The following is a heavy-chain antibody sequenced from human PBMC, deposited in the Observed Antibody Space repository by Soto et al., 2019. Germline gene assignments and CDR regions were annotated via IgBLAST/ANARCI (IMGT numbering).Heavy chain of an antibody. J-gene: IGHJ5*02. V-gene: IGHV3-48*01. CDR2: ISSSSSTI. Sequence: GGSLRLSCAASGFTFSSYSMNWVRQAPGKGLEWVSYISSSSSTIYYADSVKGRFTISRDKAKNSLYLQMNSLRAEDTAVYYCARHPERIAEIGWFDPWGQGTLVTVSS. CDR1: GFTFSSYS. CDR3: ARHPERIAEIGWFDP. D-gene: IGHD6-13*01.